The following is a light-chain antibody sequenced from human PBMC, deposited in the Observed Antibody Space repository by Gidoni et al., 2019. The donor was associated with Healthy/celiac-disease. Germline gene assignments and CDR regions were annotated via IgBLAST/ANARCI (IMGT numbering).Light chain of an antibody. CDR3: QQYGRT. CDR1: QSVSSSY. Sequence: EIVLTQSPGTLSLSPGERATLSCRASQSVSSSYLAWYQQKPGQAPRLLIYGASRRATGIPDRFSGSGSGTDFTLTISRLEPEDFAVYYCQQYGRTFGQXTKVEIK. J-gene: IGKJ1*01. CDR2: GAS. V-gene: IGKV3-20*01.